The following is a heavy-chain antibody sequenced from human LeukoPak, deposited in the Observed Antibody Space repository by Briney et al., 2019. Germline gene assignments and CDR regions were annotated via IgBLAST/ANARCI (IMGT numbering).Heavy chain of an antibody. D-gene: IGHD5-12*01. J-gene: IGHJ4*02. CDR1: GFTFSSYG. Sequence: GGSLRVSCAASGFTFSSYGMHRVRQAPGKGLEWVAVISYDGSNKYYADSVKGRFTISRDNPMNTLYLQMNSLRAEDTAVYYCAKDRGRYEIDYWGQGTLVTVSS. V-gene: IGHV3-30*18. CDR3: AKDRGRYEIDY. CDR2: ISYDGSNK.